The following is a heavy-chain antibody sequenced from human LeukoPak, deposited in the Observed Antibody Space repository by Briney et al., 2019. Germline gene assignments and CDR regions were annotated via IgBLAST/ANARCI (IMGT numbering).Heavy chain of an antibody. Sequence: PSETLSLTCTVSGGSISSYYWSWIRQPPGKGLEWIGYTYYSGSTNYNPSLKSRVTISVDTSKNQFSLKLSSVTAADTAVYYCARAQAYYYYYMDVWGKGTTVTVSS. J-gene: IGHJ6*03. V-gene: IGHV4-59*01. CDR1: GGSISSYY. CDR2: TYYSGST. CDR3: ARAQAYYYYYMDV.